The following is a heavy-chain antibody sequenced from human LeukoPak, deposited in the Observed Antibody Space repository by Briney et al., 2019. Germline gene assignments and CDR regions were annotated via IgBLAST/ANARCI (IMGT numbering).Heavy chain of an antibody. CDR1: GGSISSGGYY. Sequence: SETLSLTCAVSGGSISSGGYYWSWIRQPPGKGLEWIGYIYHSGSTYYNPSLKSRVTISVDRSKNQFSLKLSSVTAADTAVYYCARGAYCSSTSCYPYYYYGMDVWGKGTTVTVSS. CDR2: IYHSGST. J-gene: IGHJ6*04. D-gene: IGHD2-2*01. V-gene: IGHV4-30-2*01. CDR3: ARGAYCSSTSCYPYYYYGMDV.